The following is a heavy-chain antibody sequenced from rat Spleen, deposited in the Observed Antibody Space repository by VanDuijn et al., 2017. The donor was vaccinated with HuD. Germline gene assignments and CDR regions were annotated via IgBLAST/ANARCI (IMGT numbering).Heavy chain of an antibody. CDR3: TRLYTTDYYWYFDF. CDR2: ISYDGSST. CDR1: GFTFSNYG. D-gene: IGHD1-6*01. Sequence: EVQLVESGGGLVQPGRSLKLSCAASGFTFSNYGMAWVRPAPTKGLEWLAPISYDGSSTYYRDSVKGRFTISRDNAKNTLYLQMNSLRSEDTATYYCTRLYTTDYYWYFDFWGPGTMVTVSS. V-gene: IGHV5-29*01. J-gene: IGHJ1*01.